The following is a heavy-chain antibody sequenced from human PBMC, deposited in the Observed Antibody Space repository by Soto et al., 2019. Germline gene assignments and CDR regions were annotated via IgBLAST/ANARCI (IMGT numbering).Heavy chain of an antibody. CDR3: ATSSGRSHYYDSSGYYYYFDY. J-gene: IGHJ4*02. Sequence: SVKVSCKASGGTFSSYAISWVRQAPGQGLEWMGGIIPIFGTANYAQKFQGRVTITADESTSTAYMELSSLRSEDTAVYYCATSSGRSHYYDSSGYYYYFDYWGQGTLVTVS. CDR1: GGTFSSYA. D-gene: IGHD3-22*01. CDR2: IIPIFGTA. V-gene: IGHV1-69*13.